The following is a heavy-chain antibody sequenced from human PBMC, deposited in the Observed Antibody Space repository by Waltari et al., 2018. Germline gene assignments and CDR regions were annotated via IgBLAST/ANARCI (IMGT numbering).Heavy chain of an antibody. CDR1: GYTFTSYY. CDR2: MNSGGDTT. V-gene: IGHV1-46*01. Sequence: SVKLSCKASGYTFTSYYIQWVRQAPGQGLEWMGVMNSGGDTTIYAQKFQGRVTMTRDTSTSTVYMELSSLRSEDTAVYYCARLGITMTPDYWGQGTLVTVSS. J-gene: IGHJ4*02. CDR3: ARLGITMTPDY.